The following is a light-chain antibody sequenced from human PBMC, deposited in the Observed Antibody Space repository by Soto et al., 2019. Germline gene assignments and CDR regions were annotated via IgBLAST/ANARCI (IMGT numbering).Light chain of an antibody. J-gene: IGKJ2*01. Sequence: IPMTQSPSSLSASVGDRVTITCRASQDISNHLAWYQQKPGKVPKLLIYAASTLQSGVPSRFTGSGSGTDFTLTISSLQPEDVATYYCQKYNSAPDTFGQGTKLQIK. CDR2: AAS. V-gene: IGKV1-27*01. CDR1: QDISNH. CDR3: QKYNSAPDT.